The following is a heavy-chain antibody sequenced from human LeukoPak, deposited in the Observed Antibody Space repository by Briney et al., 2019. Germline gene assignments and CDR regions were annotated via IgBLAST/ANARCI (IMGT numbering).Heavy chain of an antibody. J-gene: IGHJ4*02. D-gene: IGHD4-17*01. CDR2: IYHSGST. V-gene: IGHV4-30-2*01. CDR3: ARYDYGAPFDY. Sequence: PSETLSLTCTVSGGSISSGGYYWSWIRQPPGKGLEWIGYIYHSGSTYYNPSLKSRVTISVDRSKNQFSLKLSSVTAADTAVYYCARYDYGAPFDYWGQGTLVTVSS. CDR1: GGSISSGGYY.